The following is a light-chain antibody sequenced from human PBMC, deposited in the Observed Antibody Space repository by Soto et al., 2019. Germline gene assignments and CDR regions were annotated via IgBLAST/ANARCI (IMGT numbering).Light chain of an antibody. CDR1: QGISYW. CDR2: AAS. CDR3: QQYNSYST. Sequence: DIQMTQSPSSVSASVGERVTITCRASQGISYWLAWYQQKPGNAPKHLIYAASSLESGVPSRFSGSGSGTEFTPTISSLQPEDFASYYCQQYNSYSTFGQGTKVDIK. V-gene: IGKV1D-16*01. J-gene: IGKJ1*01.